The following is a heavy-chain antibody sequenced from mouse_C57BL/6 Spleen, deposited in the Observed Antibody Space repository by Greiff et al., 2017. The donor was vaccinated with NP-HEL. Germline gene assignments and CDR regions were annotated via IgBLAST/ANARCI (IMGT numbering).Heavy chain of an antibody. D-gene: IGHD2-3*01. J-gene: IGHJ2*01. Sequence: EVHLVESGEGLVKPGGSLKLSCAASGFTFSSYAMSWVRQTPEKRLEWVAYISSGGDYINYADTVKGRFTISRDNARNTLYLQMSSLKSEDTAMYYCTRDIGWLLPYFDYWGQGTTLTVSS. CDR2: ISSGGDYI. CDR3: TRDIGWLLPYFDY. V-gene: IGHV5-9-1*02. CDR1: GFTFSSYA.